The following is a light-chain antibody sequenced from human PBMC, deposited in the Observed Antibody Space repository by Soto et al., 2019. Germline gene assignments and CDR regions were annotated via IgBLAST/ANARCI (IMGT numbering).Light chain of an antibody. CDR1: QTINRW. Sequence: DIQMTQSPSTLSASVGDRVTITCRASQTINRWLAWHQQKPGKAPKLLIYEASNLETGVPSRFGGSGSGTEFTLTISSLQSEDFAVYYCLQYNNWWTFGQGTKVDIK. CDR2: EAS. V-gene: IGKV1-5*03. CDR3: LQYNNWWT. J-gene: IGKJ1*01.